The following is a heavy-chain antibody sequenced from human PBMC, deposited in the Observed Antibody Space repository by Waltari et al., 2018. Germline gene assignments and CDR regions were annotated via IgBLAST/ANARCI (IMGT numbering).Heavy chain of an antibody. CDR3: AREARGYDY. CDR2: IDSTSTYI. D-gene: IGHD5-12*01. Sequence: EVQLEESGGGLVKPGGYLRLSCAASGFMFSPFTMNWVRQAPGKGLEGVSSIDSTSTYIYHADSVKGRFTISRDNAKNALYLQMNGLRVEDTGVYYCAREARGYDYWGQGTLVTVSS. V-gene: IGHV3-21*02. CDR1: GFMFSPFT. J-gene: IGHJ4*02.